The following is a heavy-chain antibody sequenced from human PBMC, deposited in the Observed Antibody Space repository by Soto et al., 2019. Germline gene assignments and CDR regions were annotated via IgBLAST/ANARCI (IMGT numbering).Heavy chain of an antibody. CDR2: ISYDGGNK. Sequence: GWSLRLSCAASGFTFDDYAMHWVRQAPGKGLEWVSGISYDGGNKYYAGSVKGRFTISRDNSKNTLYLQMNSLRPEDTAVYYCARVSRAMIVVFITVLFDFWGQGALVTV. D-gene: IGHD3-22*01. CDR3: ARVSRAMIVVFITVLFDF. V-gene: IGHV3-30-3*01. CDR1: GFTFDDYA. J-gene: IGHJ4*02.